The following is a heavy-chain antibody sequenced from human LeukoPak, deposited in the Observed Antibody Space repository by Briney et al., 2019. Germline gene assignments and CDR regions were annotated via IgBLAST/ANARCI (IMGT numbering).Heavy chain of an antibody. D-gene: IGHD2-15*01. Sequence: SETLSLTCTVSGGSISSSSYYWGWIRQPPGKGLEWIGEINHSGSTNYNPSLKSRVTISVDTSKNQFSLKLSSVTAADTAVYYCARGVRGYCSGGSCYPLPPTVAKSVRFDPWGQGALVTVSS. V-gene: IGHV4-39*07. J-gene: IGHJ5*02. CDR1: GGSISSSSYY. CDR3: ARGVRGYCSGGSCYPLPPTVAKSVRFDP. CDR2: INHSGST.